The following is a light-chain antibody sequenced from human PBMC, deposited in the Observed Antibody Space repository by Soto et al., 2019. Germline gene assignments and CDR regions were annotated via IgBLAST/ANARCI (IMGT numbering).Light chain of an antibody. CDR1: QSVRSY. J-gene: IGKJ4*01. V-gene: IGKV3-11*01. CDR3: QQRSNWPLT. Sequence: EIVLTQSPATLSLSPGERATLSCRASQSVRSYLAWYQQKLCQAPRLLIYDASNRATAIPARCSGSGSGTDFPLTISSLEPEDFAVYYCQQRSNWPLTFGGGTKVEIK. CDR2: DAS.